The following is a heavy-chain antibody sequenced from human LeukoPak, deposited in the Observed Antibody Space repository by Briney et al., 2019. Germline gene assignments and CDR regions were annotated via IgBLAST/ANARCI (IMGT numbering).Heavy chain of an antibody. CDR3: ARGASSIAALNPFWYFDL. CDR1: GYTFTSYG. V-gene: IGHV1-18*01. CDR2: ISAYNGNT. J-gene: IGHJ2*01. D-gene: IGHD6-6*01. Sequence: ASVKVSCKASGYTFTSYGINWVRQAPGQGLEWMGWISAYNGNTKYAQKFQGTVTMTTDTSTTTAYMELRSLRSEDTAVYYCARGASSIAALNPFWYFDLWGRGRLVTV.